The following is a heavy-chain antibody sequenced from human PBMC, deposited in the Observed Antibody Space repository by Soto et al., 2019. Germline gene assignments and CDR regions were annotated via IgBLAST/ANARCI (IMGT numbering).Heavy chain of an antibody. Sequence: PSETLSLTCTVSGGSISSSSYYWGWIRQPPGKGLEWIGSIYYSGSTYYNPSLKSRVTISVDTSKNQFSLKLSSVTAADTAVYYCARHPRAVADTNWFDPWGQGTLVTVSS. CDR1: GGSISSSSYY. J-gene: IGHJ5*02. V-gene: IGHV4-39*01. CDR2: IYYSGST. D-gene: IGHD6-19*01. CDR3: ARHPRAVADTNWFDP.